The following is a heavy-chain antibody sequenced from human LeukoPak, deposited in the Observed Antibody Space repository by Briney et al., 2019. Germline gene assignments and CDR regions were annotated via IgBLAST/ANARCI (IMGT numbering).Heavy chain of an antibody. CDR2: IYYSGST. J-gene: IGHJ4*02. D-gene: IGHD3-3*01. CDR3: ARHNLEWLLYVDY. Sequence: SETLSLTCTVSGGSISSSSYYWGWIRQPPGKGLAWIGSIYYSGSTYYNPSLKSRVTISVDTSKNQFSLKLSSVTAADTAVYYCARHNLEWLLYVDYWGQGTLVTVSS. CDR1: GGSISSSSYY. V-gene: IGHV4-39*01.